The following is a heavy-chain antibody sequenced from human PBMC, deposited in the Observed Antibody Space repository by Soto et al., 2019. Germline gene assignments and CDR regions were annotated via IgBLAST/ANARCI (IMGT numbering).Heavy chain of an antibody. CDR2: IYYSGST. D-gene: IGHD1-26*01. CDR3: AREIRIVGGKGVRGNWFGP. CDR1: GGSLSSYY. J-gene: IGHJ5*02. V-gene: IGHV4-59*01. Sequence: SETLSLTCTVSGGSLSSYYWSWIRQPPGKGLEWIGYIYYSGSTNYNPSLKSRVTISVDTSKNQFSLKLSSVTAAYTAVYYCAREIRIVGGKGVRGNWFGPWGQGPLVTVSS.